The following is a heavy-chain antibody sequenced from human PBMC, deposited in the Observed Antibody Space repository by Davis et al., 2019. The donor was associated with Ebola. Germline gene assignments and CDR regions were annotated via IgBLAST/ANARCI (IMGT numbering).Heavy chain of an antibody. Sequence: PGGSLRLSCAASGFTFNIYAMSWVRQAPGKGLEWVSATTLSGASTYYAESVKGRFTISRDNSKNTLYLQMNSLRADDTAVYYCVRPNSGYDWRGFDSWGQGTLVIVSS. D-gene: IGHD5-12*01. V-gene: IGHV3-23*01. J-gene: IGHJ4*02. CDR2: TTLSGAST. CDR3: VRPNSGYDWRGFDS. CDR1: GFTFNIYA.